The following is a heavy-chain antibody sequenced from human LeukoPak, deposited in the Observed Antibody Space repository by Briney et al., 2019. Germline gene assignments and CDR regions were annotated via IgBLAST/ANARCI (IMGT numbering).Heavy chain of an antibody. J-gene: IGHJ6*02. D-gene: IGHD6-19*01. V-gene: IGHV1-24*01. CDR3: ARDLAVVPLYYYYGMDV. CDR2: FDPEDGET. CDR1: GYTLTELS. Sequence: ASVKVSCKVSGYTLTELSMHWVRQAPGKGLEWMGGFDPEDGETIYAQKFQGRVTMTEDTSTDTAYMELSSLRSEDTAVYYCARDLAVVPLYYYYGMDVWGQGTTVTVSS.